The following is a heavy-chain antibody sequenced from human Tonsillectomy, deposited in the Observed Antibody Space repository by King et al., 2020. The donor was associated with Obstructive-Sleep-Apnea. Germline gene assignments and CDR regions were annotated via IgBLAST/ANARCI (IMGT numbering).Heavy chain of an antibody. CDR2: IFHSGST. D-gene: IGHD5-24*01. V-gene: IGHV4-4*02. Sequence: QLQESGPGLVKPSGTLSLTCAVSGVSISSSNWWSWVRQSPWKGLEWIGEIFHSGSTNHNPSLKSRLIISVDKAKNQFALTLTSVTAADTAVYYCASGRDGYNSRYDYWGQGTLVTVSS. J-gene: IGHJ4*02. CDR1: GVSISSSNW. CDR3: ASGRDGYNSRYDY.